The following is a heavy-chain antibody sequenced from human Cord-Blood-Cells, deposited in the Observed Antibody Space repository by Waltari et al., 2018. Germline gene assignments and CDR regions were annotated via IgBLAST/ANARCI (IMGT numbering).Heavy chain of an antibody. CDR3: ARVTGTYYFDC. J-gene: IGHJ4*02. Sequence: EVQLVESGGGLVQPGGSLRLSCAASGFTVSSNYMSWVRQAPGKGLEWVSVICSGGSIYYAGSVKGRFTISRHNSKNTLELQRNSLRAEDTAVYYCARVTGTYYFDCWGQGTLVTVSS. CDR2: ICSGGSI. D-gene: IGHD1-20*01. CDR1: GFTVSSNY. V-gene: IGHV3-53*04.